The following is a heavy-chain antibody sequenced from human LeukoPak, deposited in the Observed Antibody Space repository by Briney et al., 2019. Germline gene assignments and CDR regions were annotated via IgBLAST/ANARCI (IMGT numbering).Heavy chain of an antibody. CDR3: ARTPIHCSGGSCYSFDY. CDR1: GYTFTSYY. D-gene: IGHD2-15*01. CDR2: INPSGGST. Sequence: GASVKVSCKASGYTFTSYYMHWVRQAPGQGLEWMGIINPSGGSTSYAQKFQGRVTMTRDTSTSTAYMELSSLRSEDTAVYYCARTPIHCSGGSCYSFDYWGQGTLVTVSS. V-gene: IGHV1-46*01. J-gene: IGHJ4*02.